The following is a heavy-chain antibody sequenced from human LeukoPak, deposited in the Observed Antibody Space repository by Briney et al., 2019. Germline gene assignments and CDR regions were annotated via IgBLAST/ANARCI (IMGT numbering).Heavy chain of an antibody. Sequence: SQTLPLTCALSGDSVSTNSAAWNWIRQSPSRGLEWLGRTYYRSKWYNDYAVSVKSRITINPDTSKNQFSLQLNSVTPEDTAVYYCARDLGSGWLNYFDYWGQGALVTVSS. CDR2: TYYRSKWYN. J-gene: IGHJ4*02. D-gene: IGHD6-19*01. CDR1: GDSVSTNSAA. CDR3: ARDLGSGWLNYFDY. V-gene: IGHV6-1*01.